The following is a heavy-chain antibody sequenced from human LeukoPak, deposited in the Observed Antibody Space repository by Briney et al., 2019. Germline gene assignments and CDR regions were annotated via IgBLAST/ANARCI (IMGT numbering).Heavy chain of an antibody. CDR1: GFTFSDYY. D-gene: IGHD3-10*01. CDR2: ISSSGSTI. J-gene: IGHJ4*02. Sequence: PGGSLRLSCAASGFTFSDYYMSWIRQAPGKGLEWVSYISSSGSTIYYADSVKGRFTISRDNANNSLSLQMNSLRAEDTAVYYCARVHSGSYYGIDYWGQGTLVTVSS. V-gene: IGHV3-11*01. CDR3: ARVHSGSYYGIDY.